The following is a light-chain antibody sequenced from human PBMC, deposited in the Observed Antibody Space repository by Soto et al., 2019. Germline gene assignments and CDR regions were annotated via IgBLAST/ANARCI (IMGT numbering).Light chain of an antibody. CDR3: SSFTRSTTRV. Sequence: QSALTQPASVSGSPGQSITISCTGSSSDIGGYDYVSWYQQYPGKAPKLMIYDVSNRSSGVSNRFSGSKAGNTACLTISGLQADDEADYCCSSFTRSTTRVFGTGTQLTVL. CDR1: SSDIGGYDY. CDR2: DVS. V-gene: IGLV2-14*03. J-gene: IGLJ1*01.